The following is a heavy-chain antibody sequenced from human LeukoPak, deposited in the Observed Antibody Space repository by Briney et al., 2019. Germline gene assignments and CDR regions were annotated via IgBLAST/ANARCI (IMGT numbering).Heavy chain of an antibody. J-gene: IGHJ3*02. Sequence: SETLSLTCTVSGGSISSYYWSWIRQPPGKGLEWIGYIYYSGSTDYNPSLKSRVTISVDTSKSQFSLKLSSMTAADTAVYYCARGSTGYYDSSPNAFDIWGQGTMVTVSS. D-gene: IGHD3-22*01. V-gene: IGHV4-59*01. CDR1: GGSISSYY. CDR2: IYYSGST. CDR3: ARGSTGYYDSSPNAFDI.